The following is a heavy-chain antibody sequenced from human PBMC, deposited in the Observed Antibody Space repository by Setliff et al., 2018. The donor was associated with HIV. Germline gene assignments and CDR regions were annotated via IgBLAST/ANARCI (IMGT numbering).Heavy chain of an antibody. J-gene: IGHJ4*02. Sequence: GESLKISCKGSGYTFTNYWIGWVRQMPGKGLEWRGIIYPGASDTRYSPSFQGQVTISADKSISTAYLQWNSLKASDTAMYYCATQVAMSSQFDYWGQGSLVTVSS. CDR1: GYTFTNYW. CDR2: IYPGASDT. D-gene: IGHD2-15*01. V-gene: IGHV5-51*01. CDR3: ATQVAMSSQFDY.